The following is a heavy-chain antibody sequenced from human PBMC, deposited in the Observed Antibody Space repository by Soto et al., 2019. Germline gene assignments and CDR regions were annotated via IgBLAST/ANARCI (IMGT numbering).Heavy chain of an antibody. J-gene: IGHJ5*02. CDR3: ARDPTSYDFWSGYITTEENWFDP. CDR2: INAGNGNK. Sequence: QVQLVQSGAEVKKPGASVKVSRKASGYTFTSYAMHWVRQAPGQRLEWMGWINAGNGNKKYSQKCQGRVTITRDTSASTAYMELSSLRSEDTAVYYCARDPTSYDFWSGYITTEENWFDPWGQGTLVTVSS. V-gene: IGHV1-3*01. CDR1: GYTFTSYA. D-gene: IGHD3-3*01.